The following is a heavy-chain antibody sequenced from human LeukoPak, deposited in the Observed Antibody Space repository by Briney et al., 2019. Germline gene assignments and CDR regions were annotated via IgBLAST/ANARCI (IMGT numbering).Heavy chain of an antibody. J-gene: IGHJ6*03. CDR3: ARLGGPDYYFYYYMDV. D-gene: IGHD1-26*01. V-gene: IGHV3-20*04. CDR2: VNWNGDGT. CDR1: GFTFHDFA. Sequence: GRSLRLSCAASGFTFHDFAMSWVRQAPGKGLEWVSGVNWNGDGTGYADSVEGRFTISRDNAKNSLYLQMNSLRVDDTALYYCARLGGPDYYFYYYMDVWGKGTTVTVSS.